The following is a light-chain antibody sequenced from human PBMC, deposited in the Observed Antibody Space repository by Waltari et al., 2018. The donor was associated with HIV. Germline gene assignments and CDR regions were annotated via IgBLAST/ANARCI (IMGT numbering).Light chain of an antibody. Sequence: DIVLTQSPATLSVSPGARATLSCRASQSVSSNLVWYQQKPGQAPRLLIYGASTRATGIPARFSGSGSGTEFTLTISSLQSEDFAVYYCQQYNNWPLTFGGGTKVEIK. J-gene: IGKJ4*01. CDR2: GAS. CDR1: QSVSSN. CDR3: QQYNNWPLT. V-gene: IGKV3-15*01.